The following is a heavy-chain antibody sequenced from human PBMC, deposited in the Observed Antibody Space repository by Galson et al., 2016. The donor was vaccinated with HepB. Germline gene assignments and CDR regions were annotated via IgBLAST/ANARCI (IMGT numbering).Heavy chain of an antibody. CDR3: VKDWKRDSHHPYYFDS. CDR1: GFTFSNFV. D-gene: IGHD5-24*01. J-gene: IGHJ4*02. V-gene: IGHV3-23*01. Sequence: LRLSCAASGFTFSNFVMGWVRQAPGKGLEWVSSISGNSDTTHNADSVRGRFTISRDTFKNTLYLQMDSLRAEDTARYYCVKDWKRDSHHPYYFDSWGQGTLVTVSS. CDR2: ISGNSDTT.